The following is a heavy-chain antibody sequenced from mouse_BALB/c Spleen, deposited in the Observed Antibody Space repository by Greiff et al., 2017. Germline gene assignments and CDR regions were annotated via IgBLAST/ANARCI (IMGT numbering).Heavy chain of an antibody. CDR2: ISSGSSTI. D-gene: IGHD2-14*01. J-gene: IGHJ3*01. CDR3: ARFRRYDEGAFAY. Sequence: EVKVVESGGGLVQPGGSRKLSCAASGFTFSSFGMHWVRQAPEKGLEWVAYISSGSSTIYYADTVKGRFTISRDNPKNTLFLQMTSLRSEDTAMYYCARFRRYDEGAFAYWGQGTLVTVSA. V-gene: IGHV5-17*02. CDR1: GFTFSSFG.